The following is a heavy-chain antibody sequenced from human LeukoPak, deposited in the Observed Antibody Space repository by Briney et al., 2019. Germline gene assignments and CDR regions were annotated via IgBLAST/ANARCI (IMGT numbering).Heavy chain of an antibody. CDR3: ARDILWFGEHYYGMDV. CDR1: GYTFTNYG. Sequence: ASVKVSCKASGYTFTNYGISWVRQAPGQGLEWMGWISAYNGNTNYAQKLQGRVTMTTDTSTSTAYMELRSLRSDDTAVYYCARDILWFGEHYYGMDVWGKGTTVTVSS. D-gene: IGHD3-10*01. CDR2: ISAYNGNT. V-gene: IGHV1-18*04. J-gene: IGHJ6*04.